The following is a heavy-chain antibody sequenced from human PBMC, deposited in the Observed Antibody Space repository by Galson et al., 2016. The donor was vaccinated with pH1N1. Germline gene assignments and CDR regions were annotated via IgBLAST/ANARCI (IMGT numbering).Heavy chain of an antibody. D-gene: IGHD6-13*01. Sequence: SETLSLTCTVSGGSISSSSYYWDWIRQPPGKGLEWIGSIYYSGSTYYNPSLKSRVTISVDTSKNQFSLKLSSVTAADTAVYYCARHTRWGSSSSFDYWGQGALVTVSS. CDR2: IYYSGST. V-gene: IGHV4-39*01. CDR1: GGSISSSSYY. J-gene: IGHJ4*02. CDR3: ARHTRWGSSSSFDY.